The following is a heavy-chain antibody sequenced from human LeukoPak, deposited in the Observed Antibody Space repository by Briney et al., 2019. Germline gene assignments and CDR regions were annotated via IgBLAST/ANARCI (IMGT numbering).Heavy chain of an antibody. V-gene: IGHV5-51*01. CDR3: ARQWGRGSGSYLAY. D-gene: IGHD3-10*01. CDR1: GYSFSSHW. J-gene: IGHJ4*02. CDR2: IYPGDSDT. Sequence: GESLKISCQGSGYSFSSHWIAWVRQMPGKGLEWMGVIYPGDSDTTYSPSFQGQVTISVDKSISTAYLQWGSLRASDTAMYYCARQWGRGSGSYLAYWGQGTVVTVSS.